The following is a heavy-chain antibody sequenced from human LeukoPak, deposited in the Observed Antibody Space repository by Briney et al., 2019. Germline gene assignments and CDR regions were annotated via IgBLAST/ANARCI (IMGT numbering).Heavy chain of an antibody. CDR3: ARAGYGDYVGGGY. J-gene: IGHJ4*02. D-gene: IGHD4-17*01. Sequence: GGSLRLSCAASGFTFSSYGMHWVRQAPGKGLEWVAVIWYDGSNKYYADSVKGRFTISRDNSKNTLYLQMNSLRAEDTAVYYCARAGYGDYVGGGYWGQGALVTVSS. V-gene: IGHV3-33*01. CDR2: IWYDGSNK. CDR1: GFTFSSYG.